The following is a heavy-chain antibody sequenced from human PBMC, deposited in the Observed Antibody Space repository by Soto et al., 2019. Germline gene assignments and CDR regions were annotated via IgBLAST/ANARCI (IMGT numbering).Heavy chain of an antibody. CDR2: IQSGGSN. CDR3: SKDDVNCSGGTCSRAAMGV. J-gene: IGHJ6*04. CDR1: GFTVSSKY. D-gene: IGHD2-15*01. V-gene: IGHV3-66*01. Sequence: EVQLVESGGGLVQPGGSLRLSCAASGFTVSSKYMSWVRQAPGKGLEWVSLIQSGGSNYYAGSVKGRFTISRDNSENMVFLQMKSLRVEDSGVYFFSKDDVNCSGGTCSRAAMGVWGKGTTVTVSA.